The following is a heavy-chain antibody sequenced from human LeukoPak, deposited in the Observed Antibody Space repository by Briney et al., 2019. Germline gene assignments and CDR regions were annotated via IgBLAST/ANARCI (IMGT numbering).Heavy chain of an antibody. J-gene: IGHJ6*02. V-gene: IGHV3-11*01. CDR3: ARSIGLTGGGVDV. Sequence: PGGSLRLSGAASGFTFRDYNMNWVRQAPGQGLEWVSYITDSGSSIHYADSVNGRFTISRDNAKNSLYLQMNSLRAEDSAVYYCARSIGLTGGGVDVWGRGTTVTVSS. CDR1: GFTFRDYN. CDR2: ITDSGSSI. D-gene: IGHD3-9*01.